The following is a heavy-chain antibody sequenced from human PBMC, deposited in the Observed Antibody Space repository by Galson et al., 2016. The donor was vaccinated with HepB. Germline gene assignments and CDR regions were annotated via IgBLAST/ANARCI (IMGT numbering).Heavy chain of an antibody. Sequence: SLRLSCATSGFTFSSYSFNWVRQGPGRGLEWIAYIRIGGYQIDYADSVKGRFTISRDDDNNLVSLQMNRLRSEDTAVYYCARDTPENAGGGSFDHWGQGTLVAVSS. CDR2: IRIGGYQI. CDR1: GFTFSSYS. V-gene: IGHV3-48*03. D-gene: IGHD2-15*01. J-gene: IGHJ5*02. CDR3: ARDTPENAGGGSFDH.